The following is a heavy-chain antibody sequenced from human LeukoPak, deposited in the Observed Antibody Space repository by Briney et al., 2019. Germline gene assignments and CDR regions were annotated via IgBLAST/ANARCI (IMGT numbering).Heavy chain of an antibody. D-gene: IGHD5-12*01. J-gene: IGHJ4*02. CDR2: ISSSSSTI. CDR1: GFTFSSYS. Sequence: PGGSLRLSCAASGFTFSSYSMNWVRQAPGKGLEWVSHISSSSSTIYYADSVKGRFTISRDNAKNSLYLQMNSLRAEDTAVYYCARVQGGATTDYWGQGTLVTVSS. V-gene: IGHV3-48*01. CDR3: ARVQGGATTDY.